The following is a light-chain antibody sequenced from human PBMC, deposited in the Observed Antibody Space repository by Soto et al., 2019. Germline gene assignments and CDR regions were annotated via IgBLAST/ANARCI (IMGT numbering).Light chain of an antibody. CDR2: AAS. J-gene: IGKJ1*01. V-gene: IGKV1-39*01. CDR1: QPIIRY. Sequence: DIQMTQSPSSLSASVGDRVSITCRASQPIIRYLSWYQQKPGKAPKLLISAASSLQSGVSSRFNGSRSGTDFTLTISSLQSDDFATYYCQQTYSTPWTFGLGTKVEMK. CDR3: QQTYSTPWT.